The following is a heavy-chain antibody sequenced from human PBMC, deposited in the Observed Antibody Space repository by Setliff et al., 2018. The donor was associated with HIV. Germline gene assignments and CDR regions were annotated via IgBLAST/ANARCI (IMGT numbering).Heavy chain of an antibody. V-gene: IGHV3-7*01. D-gene: IGHD3-10*01. CDR3: ARVRGPFDY. CDR2: VKEDGSEK. Sequence: GGSLRLSCAASGFSFSSYWMSWVRQAPGKGLEFVANVKEDGSEKYYVDSVRGRFTISRDNAKNSLYLQMNSLRAEDTTVYYRARVRGPFDYWGQGTLVTVSS. J-gene: IGHJ4*02. CDR1: GFSFSSYW.